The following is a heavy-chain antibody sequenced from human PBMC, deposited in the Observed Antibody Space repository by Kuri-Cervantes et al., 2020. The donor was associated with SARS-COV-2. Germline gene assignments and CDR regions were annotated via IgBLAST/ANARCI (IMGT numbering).Heavy chain of an antibody. Sequence: GESLKISCAASGFTFSSYGMHWVRQAPGKGLEWVAVIWYGGSTKFYSDSVRGRFIISRDDSKNTLYLQMNSLRVEDTAVYYCAGEKEPLTWGQGTLVTVSS. D-gene: IGHD1-14*01. CDR3: AGEKEPLT. CDR2: IWYGGSTK. CDR1: GFTFSSYG. J-gene: IGHJ4*02. V-gene: IGHV3-33*08.